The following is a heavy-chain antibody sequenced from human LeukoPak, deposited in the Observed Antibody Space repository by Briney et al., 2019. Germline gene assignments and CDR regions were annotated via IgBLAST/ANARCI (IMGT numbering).Heavy chain of an antibody. CDR3: ARGVDNSYGYVF. CDR2: MKQDGSEK. J-gene: IGHJ4*02. D-gene: IGHD5-18*01. CDR1: GFTFSSYW. Sequence: GGSLRLSCAASGFTFSSYWMSWVRQAPGKGLEWVANMKQDGSEKYYVDSVKGRFTISRDNSKNTLYLQMNSLRAEDTAVYYCARGVDNSYGYVFWGQGTLVTVSS. V-gene: IGHV3-7*01.